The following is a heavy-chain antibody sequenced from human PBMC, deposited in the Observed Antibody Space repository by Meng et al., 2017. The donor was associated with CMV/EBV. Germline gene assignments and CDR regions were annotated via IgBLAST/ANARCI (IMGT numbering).Heavy chain of an antibody. CDR1: VYTFTSYG. D-gene: IGHD3-3*01. Sequence: ASVKVSCKASVYTFTSYGISWVRQAPGQGLEWMGWICAYNCNTNYAQKLQGRVTMTTDTSTSTNYIELRSMRSDATAVYYCARVAYYDFWSSYLPLYYYYYGMDVWGQGTTVTVSS. CDR2: ICAYNCNT. CDR3: ARVAYYDFWSSYLPLYYYYYGMDV. V-gene: IGHV1-18*01. J-gene: IGHJ6*02.